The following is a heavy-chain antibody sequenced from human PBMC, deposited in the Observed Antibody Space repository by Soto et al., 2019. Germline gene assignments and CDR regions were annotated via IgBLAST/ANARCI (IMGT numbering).Heavy chain of an antibody. CDR1: GGSVSSGSYY. Sequence: SETLSLTCTVSGGSVSSGSYYWSWIRQPPGKGLEWIGYIYYSGSTNYNPSLKSRVTISVDTSKNQFSLKLSSVTAADTAVYYCARGSNSGSYLSQGTLVTVSS. V-gene: IGHV4-61*01. D-gene: IGHD1-26*01. J-gene: IGHJ4*02. CDR3: ARGSNSGSY. CDR2: IYYSGST.